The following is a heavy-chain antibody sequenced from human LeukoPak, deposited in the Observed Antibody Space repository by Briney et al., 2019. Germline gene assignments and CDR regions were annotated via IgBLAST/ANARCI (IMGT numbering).Heavy chain of an antibody. D-gene: IGHD3-3*01. CDR3: ARGFLEWLPRALDI. J-gene: IGHJ3*02. Sequence: SETLSLTCTVSGGSISSYYWGWIRQPPGKGLEWIGYIYYSGSTNYNPSLKSRVTISVDTSKNQFSLKLSSVTAADTAVYYCARGFLEWLPRALDIWGQGTMDTVSS. CDR2: IYYSGST. V-gene: IGHV4-59*01. CDR1: GGSISSYY.